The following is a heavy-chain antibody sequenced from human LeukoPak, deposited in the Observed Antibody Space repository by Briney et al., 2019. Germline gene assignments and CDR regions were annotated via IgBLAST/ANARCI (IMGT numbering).Heavy chain of an antibody. CDR1: GGSISSGSYY. CDR3: ARAVRAYGSGDNWFDP. J-gene: IGHJ5*02. V-gene: IGHV4-61*02. Sequence: PSQTLSLTCTVSGGSISSGSYYWSWIRQPPGKGLEWIGRIYTSGSTNYNPSLKSRVTISVDTSKNQFSLKLSSVTAADTAVYYCARAVRAYGSGDNWFDPWGQGTLVTVSS. D-gene: IGHD3-10*01. CDR2: IYTSGST.